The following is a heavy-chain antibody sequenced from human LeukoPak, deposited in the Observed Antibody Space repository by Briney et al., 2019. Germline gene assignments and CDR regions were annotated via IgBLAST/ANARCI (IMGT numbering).Heavy chain of an antibody. Sequence: SETLSLTCTVPGGSISSYYWSWIRQPAGKRLEWIGRVYPSGSTNYNPSLKSRVTMSVDTSKNQFSLKLSSVTAADTAVYYCARDFDWYFDLWGRGTLVTVSS. CDR2: VYPSGST. J-gene: IGHJ2*01. CDR1: GGSISSYY. V-gene: IGHV4-4*07. CDR3: ARDFDWYFDL.